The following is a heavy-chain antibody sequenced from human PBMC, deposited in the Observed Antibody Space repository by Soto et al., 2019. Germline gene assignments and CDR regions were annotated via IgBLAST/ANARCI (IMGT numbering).Heavy chain of an antibody. CDR3: ARVFAGYSSTLALHWYFDL. V-gene: IGHV4-59*01. J-gene: IGHJ2*01. CDR2: IYYSGRT. Sequence: VQLQASGPGLVTPSETLSLTCTVSGGSISSYYWGWIRHPPGSGLEWIGSIYYSGRTNDNPSLKRRVTISVVTSKNQFSLKLSSVTAADTAVYYCARVFAGYSSTLALHWYFDLWGRGTLVTVSS. CDR1: GGSISSYY. D-gene: IGHD6-13*01.